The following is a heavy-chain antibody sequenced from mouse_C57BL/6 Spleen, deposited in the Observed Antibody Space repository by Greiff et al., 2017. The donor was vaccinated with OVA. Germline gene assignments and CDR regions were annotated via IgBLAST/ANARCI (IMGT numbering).Heavy chain of an antibody. CDR2: INPNNGGT. D-gene: IGHD2-5*01. V-gene: IGHV1-22*01. CDR3: ARFRLGYSNHWYFDV. Sequence: EVQLQQSGPELVKPGASVKMSCKASGYTFTDYNMHWVKQSHGKSLEWIGYINPNNGGTSYNQKFKGKATLTVNKSSSPAYMELRSLTSEDSAVYYCARFRLGYSNHWYFDVWGTGTTVTVSS. J-gene: IGHJ1*03. CDR1: GYTFTDYN.